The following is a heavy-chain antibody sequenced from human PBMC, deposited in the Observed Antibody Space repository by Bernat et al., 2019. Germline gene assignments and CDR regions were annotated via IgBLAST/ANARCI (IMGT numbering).Heavy chain of an antibody. CDR2: LIPIFGTA. CDR1: GGTFSTYA. Sequence: QVQLVQSGAAVKKPGSSVKLSCKASGGTFSTYAISWVRQAPGQGLEWMGGLIPIFGTANYAQKSQGRVTITADESTSTAYMELSSMRSEETAVYYCASWGGSPNWFDPWGQGTLVTVSS. D-gene: IGHD2-15*01. V-gene: IGHV1-69*01. CDR3: ASWGGSPNWFDP. J-gene: IGHJ5*02.